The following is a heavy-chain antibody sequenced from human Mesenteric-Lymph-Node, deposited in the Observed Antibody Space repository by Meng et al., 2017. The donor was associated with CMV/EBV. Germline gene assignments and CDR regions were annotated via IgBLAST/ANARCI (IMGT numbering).Heavy chain of an antibody. J-gene: IGHJ4*02. Sequence: GESLKISCAASGFTFSSYAMSWVRQAPGKGLEWVSAISGSGGSTYYADSVKGRFTISRDNSKNTLYLQMNSLRAEDTAVYYCAKGLLDYDSSGYYYDYWGQGALVTVSS. V-gene: IGHV3-23*01. CDR3: AKGLLDYDSSGYYYDY. CDR1: GFTFSSYA. CDR2: ISGSGGST. D-gene: IGHD3-22*01.